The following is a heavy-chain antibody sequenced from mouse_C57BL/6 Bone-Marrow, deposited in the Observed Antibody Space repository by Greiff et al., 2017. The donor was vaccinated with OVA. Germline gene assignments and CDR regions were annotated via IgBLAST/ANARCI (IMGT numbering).Heavy chain of an antibody. J-gene: IGHJ4*01. CDR1: GFTFSDYY. D-gene: IGHD6-1*01. CDR2: ISNGGGST. V-gene: IGHV5-12*01. Sequence: DVHLVESGGGLVQPGGSLKLSCAASGFTFSDYYMYWVRQTPEKRLEWVAYISNGGGSTYYPDTVKGRFTISRDNAKNTLYLQMSRLKSEDTAMYYCASPLSHYYAMDYWGQGTSVTVSS. CDR3: ASPLSHYYAMDY.